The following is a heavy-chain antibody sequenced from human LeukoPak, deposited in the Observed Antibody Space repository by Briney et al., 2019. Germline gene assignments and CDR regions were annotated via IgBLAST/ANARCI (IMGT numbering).Heavy chain of an antibody. V-gene: IGHV1-69*05. Sequence: SVEVSCKASGGTFSSYAISWVRQAPGQGLEWMGGIIPIFGTANYAQKFQGRVTITTDESTSTAYMELSSLRSEDTAVYYCARGGVVSYYFDYWGQGTLVTVSS. CDR2: IIPIFGTA. D-gene: IGHD2-15*01. CDR3: ARGGVVSYYFDY. J-gene: IGHJ4*02. CDR1: GGTFSSYA.